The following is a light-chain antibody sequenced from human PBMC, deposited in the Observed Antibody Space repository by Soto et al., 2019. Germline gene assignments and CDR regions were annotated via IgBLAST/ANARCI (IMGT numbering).Light chain of an antibody. CDR2: DAS. CDR1: QDIGNY. J-gene: IGKJ5*01. CDR3: QQSYSSPIT. Sequence: DIQMTQSPSSLSAAVGDRFTITCQAIQDIGNYLNWYQQKLGKAPKLLIYDASNLETGVPSRFSGSKSGTDFTLTISSLQPEDFATYYCQQSYSSPITFGQGTRLEI. V-gene: IGKV1-39*01.